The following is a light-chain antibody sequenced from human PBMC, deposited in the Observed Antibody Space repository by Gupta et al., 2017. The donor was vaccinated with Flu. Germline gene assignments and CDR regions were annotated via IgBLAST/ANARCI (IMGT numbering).Light chain of an antibody. CDR1: ISSVGNNN. J-gene: IGLJ3*02. Sequence: KVTTACSGSISSVGNNNVSWYQQLPGTAPKALIYDNSRRPSGISDRFSGSKSGTSATLGITGLQTGDEADYYCGTWDGSLFTWVFGGGTKLTVL. CDR2: DNS. V-gene: IGLV1-51*01. CDR3: GTWDGSLFTWV.